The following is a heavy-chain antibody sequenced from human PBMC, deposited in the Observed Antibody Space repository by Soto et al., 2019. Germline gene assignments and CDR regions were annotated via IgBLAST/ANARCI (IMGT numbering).Heavy chain of an antibody. J-gene: IGHJ4*02. V-gene: IGHV4-59*01. D-gene: IGHD5-12*01. CDR2: IYYSGST. CDR1: GGSISSYY. Sequence: SETLSLTCTVSGGSISSYYWSWIRQPPGKGLEWIGYIYYSGSTNYNPSLKSRVTISVDTSKNQFSLKLSSVTAADTAVYYCASERRDGYNPMYYFDYWGQGTLVTVSS. CDR3: ASERRDGYNPMYYFDY.